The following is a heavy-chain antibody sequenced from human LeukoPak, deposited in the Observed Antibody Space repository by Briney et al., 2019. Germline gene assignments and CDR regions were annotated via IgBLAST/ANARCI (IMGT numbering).Heavy chain of an antibody. CDR1: GFTFDDYA. D-gene: IGHD6-19*01. J-gene: IGHJ4*02. V-gene: IGHV3-9*01. CDR3: ARAVAVAGTNPFDY. Sequence: GGSLRLSCAASGFTFDDYAMHWVRQAPGKGLEWVSGISWNSGGIGYADSVKGRFTISRDNAKKSLYLQMNNLRTEDTALYYCARAVAVAGTNPFDYWGQGTLVTVSS. CDR2: ISWNSGGI.